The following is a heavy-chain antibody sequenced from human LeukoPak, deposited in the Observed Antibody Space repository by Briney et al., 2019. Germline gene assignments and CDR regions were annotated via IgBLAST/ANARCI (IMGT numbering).Heavy chain of an antibody. CDR1: GFTFTTHG. CDR3: ARDIGYSGFNLDY. V-gene: IGHV3-33*01. CDR2: IWHDGSRQ. D-gene: IGHD5-12*01. J-gene: IGHJ4*02. Sequence: GGSLRLSCVVSGFTFTTHGFHWVRQAPGKGLEWVSVIWHDGSRQEYAASVRGRFTISRDNSNLYLQMNSLRAEDTAIYYCARDIGYSGFNLDYWGQGTPVTVSS.